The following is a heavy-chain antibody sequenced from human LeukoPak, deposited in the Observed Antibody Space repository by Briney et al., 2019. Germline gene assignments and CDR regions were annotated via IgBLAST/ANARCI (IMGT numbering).Heavy chain of an antibody. CDR1: GGSISSSSYY. CDR3: ARQGGTVYDILIS. Sequence: SETLSLTCTVSGGSISSSSYYWGWIRQPPGKGLEWIGSIYYSGSTYYNPSLKSRVTISVDTSKNQFSLKLSSVTAADTAVYYCARQGGTVYDILISWGQGTLVTVSS. D-gene: IGHD3-9*01. V-gene: IGHV4-39*01. CDR2: IYYSGST. J-gene: IGHJ4*02.